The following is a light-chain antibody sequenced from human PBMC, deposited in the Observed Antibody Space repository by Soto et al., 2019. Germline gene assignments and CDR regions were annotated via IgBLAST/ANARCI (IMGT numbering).Light chain of an antibody. V-gene: IGLV7-46*01. J-gene: IGLJ3*02. CDR3: LLQYSEIRV. CDR2: DAN. Sequence: QAVVTQEPSLTVSPGGTVTLTWGSSTGAVTSGHYPYWFQQRPGQAPKTLIYDANNKYPWTPARFSGSLFGGKATLTLSGAQPEDEAEYYCLLQYSEIRVFGGGTKVTVL. CDR1: TGAVTSGHY.